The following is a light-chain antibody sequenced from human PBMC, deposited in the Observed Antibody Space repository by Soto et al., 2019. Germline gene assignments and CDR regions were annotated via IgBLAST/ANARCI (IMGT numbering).Light chain of an antibody. V-gene: IGKV3-11*01. J-gene: IGKJ1*01. CDR3: QQYTDWPLT. CDR2: GTS. Sequence: VLTQCPATLSLSPEERASLSCRASQSVGSYLAWYQQQPGQAPRLLMSGTSNRATGTPDRFSGSGSGTDFTLTISRLEPEDFAVYYCQQYTDWPLTFGQGTKVDI. CDR1: QSVGSY.